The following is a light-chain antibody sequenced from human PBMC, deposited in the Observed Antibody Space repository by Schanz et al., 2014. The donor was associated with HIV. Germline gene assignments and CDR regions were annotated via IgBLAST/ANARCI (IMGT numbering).Light chain of an antibody. CDR2: NSY. CDR3: ATWDDSLNGWV. J-gene: IGLJ3*02. V-gene: IGLV1-44*01. Sequence: QSVLTQPPSASGTPGQRVPISCSASSSSIKINTVNWYQQLPGTAPKLLIYNSYHRPSGVPDRLSGSGSGTSASLVISGLQSQDEADYYCATWDDSLNGWVFGGGTQLTVL. CDR1: SSSIKINT.